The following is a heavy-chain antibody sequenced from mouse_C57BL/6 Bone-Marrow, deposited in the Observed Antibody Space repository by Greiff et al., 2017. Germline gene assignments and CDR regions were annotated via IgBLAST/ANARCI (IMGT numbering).Heavy chain of an antibody. CDR1: GYTFTSSW. J-gene: IGHJ4*01. CDR3: ASSVVAKGYAMDY. Sequence: VQLQQPGAELVMPGASVKLSCKASGYTFTSSWMHWVKQRPGQGLEWIGEIDPSDSYTNYNQKFKGKSTLTVDKSSSTAYMQLSSLTSEDSAVYYCASSVVAKGYAMDYWGQGTSVTVSS. CDR2: IDPSDSYT. V-gene: IGHV1-69*01. D-gene: IGHD1-1*01.